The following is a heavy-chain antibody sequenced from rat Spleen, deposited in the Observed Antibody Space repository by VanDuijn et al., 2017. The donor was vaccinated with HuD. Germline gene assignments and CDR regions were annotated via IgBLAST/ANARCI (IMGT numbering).Heavy chain of an antibody. D-gene: IGHD1-9*01. J-gene: IGHJ2*01. Sequence: VQLKESGPGLVQPSQTLSLTCTVSGFSLPSYGVSWVRQPPGKGLEWVASISYDGSSTYYRDSVKGRFTISRDNAKSTLSLQMDSLRSEDTATYYCARRHYGYTDYFDYWGQGVMVTVSS. CDR3: ARRHYGYTDYFDY. CDR2: ISYDGSST. CDR1: GFSLPSYG. V-gene: IGHV5-29*01.